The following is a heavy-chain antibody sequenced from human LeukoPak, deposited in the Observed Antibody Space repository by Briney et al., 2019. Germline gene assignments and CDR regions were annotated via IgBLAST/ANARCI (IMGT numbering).Heavy chain of an antibody. CDR1: GYTFTGYY. Sequence: EASVKVSCKASGYTFTGYYMHWVRQAPGQGLEWMGWINPNSGNTGYAQKFQGRVTMTRNTSISTAYMELSSLRSEDSAVYYCASYSSSWPTDYWGQGTLVTVSS. J-gene: IGHJ4*02. CDR3: ASYSSSWPTDY. V-gene: IGHV1-8*02. CDR2: INPNSGNT. D-gene: IGHD6-13*01.